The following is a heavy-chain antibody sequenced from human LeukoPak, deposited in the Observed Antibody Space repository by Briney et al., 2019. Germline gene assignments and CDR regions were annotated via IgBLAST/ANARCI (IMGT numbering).Heavy chain of an antibody. D-gene: IGHD6-6*01. Sequence: SVKVSCKASGGTFSSYAISWVRQAPGQGLEWMGGIIPIFGTANYAQKFQGRVTITADKSTSTAYMELSSLRSEDTAVYYCARGGVSSYSSSFSNWFDPWGQGTLVTVSS. CDR1: GGTFSSYA. CDR3: ARGGVSSYSSSFSNWFDP. V-gene: IGHV1-69*06. J-gene: IGHJ5*02. CDR2: IIPIFGTA.